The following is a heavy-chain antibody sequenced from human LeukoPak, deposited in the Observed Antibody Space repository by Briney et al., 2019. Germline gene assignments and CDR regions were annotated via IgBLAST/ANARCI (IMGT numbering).Heavy chain of an antibody. CDR2: VSGSGGST. CDR3: ARGGYYYDSSDYYPFDY. CDR1: GFTFSRYS. J-gene: IGHJ4*02. V-gene: IGHV3-23*01. Sequence: GGSMRLSCAAYGFTFSRYSMNWVRQAPGKGLEWVSSVSGSGGSTYYADSVKGRCTISRDNCKNTLFLQMNSLRAEDTAVYYCARGGYYYDSSDYYPFDYWGQGTLVTVSS. D-gene: IGHD3-22*01.